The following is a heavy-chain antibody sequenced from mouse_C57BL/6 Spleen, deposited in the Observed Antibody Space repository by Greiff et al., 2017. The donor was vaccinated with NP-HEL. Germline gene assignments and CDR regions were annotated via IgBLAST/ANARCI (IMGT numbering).Heavy chain of an antibody. V-gene: IGHV1-54*01. CDR2: INPGSGGT. CDR1: GYAFTNYL. CDR3: ARSSNYVYFDY. Sequence: QVQLQQSGAELVRPGTSVKVSCKASGYAFTNYLIEWVKQRPGQGLEWIGVINPGSGGTNYNEKFKGKATLTADKSSSTAYMQLSSLTSVDSAVYFCARSSNYVYFDYWGQGTTLTVSS. J-gene: IGHJ2*01. D-gene: IGHD2-5*01.